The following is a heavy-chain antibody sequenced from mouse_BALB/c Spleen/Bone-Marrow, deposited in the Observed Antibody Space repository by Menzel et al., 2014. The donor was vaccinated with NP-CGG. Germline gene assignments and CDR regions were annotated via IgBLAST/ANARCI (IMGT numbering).Heavy chain of an antibody. D-gene: IGHD2-4*01. CDR2: ISSGGRT. CDR1: GFTFSSYA. CDR3: ARDDYDDQYYFDY. Sequence: EVNVVDSGGGLVKPGGSLKLSCAASGFTFSSYAMSWVRQTPEKRLEWVASISSGGRTYYPDSVKGRFTISRDNARNILYLQMSSLRSEDTAMYYCARDDYDDQYYFDYWGQGTTLTVSS. V-gene: IGHV5-6-5*01. J-gene: IGHJ2*01.